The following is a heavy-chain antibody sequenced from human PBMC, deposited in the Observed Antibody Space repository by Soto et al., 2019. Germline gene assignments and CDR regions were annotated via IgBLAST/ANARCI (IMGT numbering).Heavy chain of an antibody. CDR2: ISGFNGDA. V-gene: IGHV1-18*04. CDR1: GYRFTSYG. J-gene: IGHJ6*02. CDR3: ARSKVAVGMHSSYGLDV. Sequence: QVQLVQSGAEVKKPGASVKVSCKASGYRFTSYGITWVRQAPGQGLEWMGWISGFNGDAHFAQRLQGRVSMTTDTSTSTAYMELRNLGSDDTAVFYCARSKVAVGMHSSYGLDVWGPGTTVIVSS. D-gene: IGHD6-19*01.